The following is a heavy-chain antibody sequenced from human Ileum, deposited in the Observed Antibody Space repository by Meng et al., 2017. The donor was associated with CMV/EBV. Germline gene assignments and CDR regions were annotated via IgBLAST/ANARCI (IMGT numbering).Heavy chain of an antibody. CDR2: IRLNSGDT. CDR1: GYTFTYRY. V-gene: IGHV1-2*06. CDR3: ARENWVYDY. Sequence: QMQLVQSGAEVKKTGSEVKVSCKASGYTFTYRYLHWVRQAPGQGLEWMGQIRLNSGDTHYAQKFQGRVTMTRDMSIITAYMELSSLMSDDTAVYYCARENWVYDYWGQGTLVTVSS. D-gene: IGHD7-27*01. J-gene: IGHJ4*02.